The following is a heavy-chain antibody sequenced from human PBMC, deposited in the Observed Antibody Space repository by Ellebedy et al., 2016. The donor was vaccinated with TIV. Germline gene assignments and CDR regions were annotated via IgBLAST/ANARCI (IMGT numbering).Heavy chain of an antibody. CDR2: INTDGTAK. V-gene: IGHV3-74*01. D-gene: IGHD4-23*01. CDR3: ARSGYYAGKGYYFDY. J-gene: IGHJ4*02. CDR1: GFVFSDYY. Sequence: GGSLRLXXAASGFVFSDYYMNWIRQTPGKGLVWVSIINTDGTAKRYADSVKGRFTISRDNAKNTLYLQMNSLRADDTAVYYCARSGYYAGKGYYFDYWGQGALVAVSS.